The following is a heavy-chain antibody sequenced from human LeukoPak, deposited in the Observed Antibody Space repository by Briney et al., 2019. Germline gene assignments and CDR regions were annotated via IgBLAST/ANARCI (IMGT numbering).Heavy chain of an antibody. CDR2: INSRGDTI. CDR3: ARENTRSAYYNLDV. CDR1: GFTFSRHE. Sequence: GGSLILSCGASGFTFSRHEMNWVRQAPGKGLEWVSYINSRGDTIYYADSVKGRFTISRDNARSSLFLQMNSLTAEDTAVYYCARENTRSAYYNLDVWGQGTTVIVSS. V-gene: IGHV3-48*03. J-gene: IGHJ6*03. D-gene: IGHD1-26*01.